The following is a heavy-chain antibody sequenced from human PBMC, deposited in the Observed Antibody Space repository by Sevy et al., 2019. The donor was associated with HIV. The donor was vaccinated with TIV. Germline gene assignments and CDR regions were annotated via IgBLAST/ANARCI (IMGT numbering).Heavy chain of an antibody. CDR2: TRNKADGYST. CDR3: ATHAGIAAAGSVFDY. V-gene: IGHV3-72*01. J-gene: IGHJ4*02. D-gene: IGHD6-13*01. CDR1: GFTFSDHY. Sequence: GGSLRLSCVASGFTFSDHYMDWVRQAPGKGLEWVGRTRNKADGYSTEYAPFVKASFTISSDESKNSLYVQMNGLKAEDTAVYYCATHAGIAAAGSVFDYWGQGTLVTVSS.